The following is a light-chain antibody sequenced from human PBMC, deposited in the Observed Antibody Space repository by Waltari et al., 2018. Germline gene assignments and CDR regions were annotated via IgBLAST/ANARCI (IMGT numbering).Light chain of an antibody. CDR3: SSYTSSTYPVV. J-gene: IGLJ2*01. CDR2: EVT. CDR1: SRDAGGYNY. V-gene: IGLV2-14*01. Sequence: QSALTQPASVSGSPGQSVTISCTGTSRDAGGYNYVSWYQQHPGNAPKLMIYEVTHRPSGVSNRFSGSKSGNTASLTISGLQAEDEADYYCSSYTSSTYPVVFGGGTKLTVL.